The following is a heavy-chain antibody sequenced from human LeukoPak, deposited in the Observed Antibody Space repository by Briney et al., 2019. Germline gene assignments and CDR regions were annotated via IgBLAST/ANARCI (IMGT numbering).Heavy chain of an antibody. V-gene: IGHV3-30*18. CDR1: GFTFSSYG. CDR3: AKTPWGATSSNY. J-gene: IGHJ4*02. D-gene: IGHD1-26*01. Sequence: GRSLRLSCAASGFTFSSYGMHWVRQAPGKGLEWVAVISYDGSNKYYADSVKGRFTISRDNSKNTLYLQMNSLRAEDTAVYYCAKTPWGATSSNYWGQGTLVTVSS. CDR2: ISYDGSNK.